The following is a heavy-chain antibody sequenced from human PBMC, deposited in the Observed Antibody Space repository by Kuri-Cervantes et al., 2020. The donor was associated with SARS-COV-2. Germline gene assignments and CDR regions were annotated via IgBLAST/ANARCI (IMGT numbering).Heavy chain of an antibody. D-gene: IGHD3-3*01. CDR2: IKQDGSEK. CDR1: GFTFSSHW. V-gene: IGHV3-7*03. Sequence: GGSLRLSCAASGFTFSSHWMSWVRQAPGKGLEWVANIKQDGSEKYYVDSVKGRFTISRDNAKNSLYLQMNSLRAEDAAVYYCARKRNNYDFWSGPIYYFDYWGQGTLVTVSS. CDR3: ARKRNNYDFWSGPIYYFDY. J-gene: IGHJ4*02.